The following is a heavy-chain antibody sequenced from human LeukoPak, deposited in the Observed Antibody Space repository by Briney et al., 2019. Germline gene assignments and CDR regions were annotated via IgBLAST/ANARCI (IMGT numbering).Heavy chain of an antibody. CDR1: GFTFNNYG. Sequence: GTSLRLSCAASGFTFNNYGMHGVRQAPGKGLEWVAVIWYDGSNIYYSDCVKGRLTISRDSSKNMLYLQINSLRAEDTAVYYCAKDLSFGMVQHYFDYWGQGTLVTVSS. J-gene: IGHJ4*02. CDR3: AKDLSFGMVQHYFDY. CDR2: IWYDGSNI. D-gene: IGHD3-3*01. V-gene: IGHV3-33*06.